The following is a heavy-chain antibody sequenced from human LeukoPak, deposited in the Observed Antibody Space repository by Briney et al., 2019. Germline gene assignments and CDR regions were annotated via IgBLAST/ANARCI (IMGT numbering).Heavy chain of an antibody. D-gene: IGHD6-19*01. J-gene: IGHJ4*02. CDR2: IYYSGST. Sequence: SETLSLTCTVSGGSISSYYWSWIRHPPGKGLEWIGYIYYSGSTNYNPSLKSRVTISVDTSKNQFSLKLSSVTAADTAVYYCAREWYSSGWLEVRYFDYWGQGTLVTVSS. CDR1: GGSISSYY. V-gene: IGHV4-59*01. CDR3: AREWYSSGWLEVRYFDY.